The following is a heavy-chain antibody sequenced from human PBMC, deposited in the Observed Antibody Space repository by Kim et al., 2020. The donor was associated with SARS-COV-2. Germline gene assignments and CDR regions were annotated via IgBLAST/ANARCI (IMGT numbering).Heavy chain of an antibody. CDR3: AKQRLASGAMRDFES. Sequence: VKGRFNISRDNTENTLYLQMNSLRAEDTAIYFCAKQRLASGAMRDFESWGQGTLVTVS. D-gene: IGHD2-2*01. J-gene: IGHJ4*02. V-gene: IGHV3-23*01.